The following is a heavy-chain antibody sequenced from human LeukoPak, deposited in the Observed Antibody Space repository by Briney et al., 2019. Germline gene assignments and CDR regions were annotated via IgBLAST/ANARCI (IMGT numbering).Heavy chain of an antibody. CDR3: ATRDYGGDPASFDP. CDR2: MNPNSGNT. D-gene: IGHD4-23*01. Sequence: ASVKVSCKASRYISTSYDINWVRQATGQGLEWMGWMNPNSGNTGYAQKFQGRVTMTRNTSISTAYMELSSLRSEDTAVYYCATRDYGGDPASFDPWGQGTLVTVSS. CDR1: RYISTSYD. V-gene: IGHV1-8*01. J-gene: IGHJ5*02.